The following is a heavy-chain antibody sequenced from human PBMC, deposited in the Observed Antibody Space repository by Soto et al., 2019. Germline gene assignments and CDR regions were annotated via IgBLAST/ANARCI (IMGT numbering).Heavy chain of an antibody. CDR1: GGSFSGYY. CDR3: ARDGEAGTGYYYYGMDV. CDR2: INHSGST. Sequence: PSETLSLTCAVYGGSFSGYYCIFSRHPPLKGLEWIGEINHSGSTNYNPSLKSRVTISVDTSKNQFSLKLSSVTAADTAVYYCARDGEAGTGYYYYGMDVWGQGTTVTVSS. D-gene: IGHD6-19*01. J-gene: IGHJ6*02. V-gene: IGHV4-34*01.